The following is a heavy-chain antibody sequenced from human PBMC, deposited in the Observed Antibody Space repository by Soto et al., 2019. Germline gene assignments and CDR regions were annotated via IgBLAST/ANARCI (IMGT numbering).Heavy chain of an antibody. D-gene: IGHD6-19*01. CDR2: INVYRGNT. J-gene: IGHJ5*02. CDR3: AREVVSSGYYFFRFDP. V-gene: IGHV1-18*04. CDR1: GYTFTNYG. Sequence: ASVKVSCKASGYTFTNYGITWVRQAPGQGLEWVGWINVYRGNTNYAQKLQDRVTMTTDTSTSTAYMELTSLRSDDTAVYFCAREVVSSGYYFFRFDPWGQGTLVTVSS.